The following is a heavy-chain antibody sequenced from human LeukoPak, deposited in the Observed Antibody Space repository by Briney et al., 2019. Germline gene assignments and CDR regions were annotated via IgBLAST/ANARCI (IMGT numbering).Heavy chain of an antibody. CDR3: ARAYSSSWNDY. D-gene: IGHD6-13*01. J-gene: IGHJ4*02. V-gene: IGHV3-11*05. CDR2: ISSSSSYT. Sequence: PGGSLRLSCAASGFTFSSYAMSWIRQAPGKGLEWVSYISSSSSYTNYADSVKGRFTISRDNAKNSLYLQMNSLRAEDTAVYYCARAYSSSWNDYWGQGTLVTVSS. CDR1: GFTFSSYA.